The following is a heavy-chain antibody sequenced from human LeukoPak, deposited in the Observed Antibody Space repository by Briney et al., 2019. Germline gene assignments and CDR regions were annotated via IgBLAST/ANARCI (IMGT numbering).Heavy chain of an antibody. CDR1: GGSISSGTYY. CDR2: VYRSGST. Sequence: SETLSLTCTVSGGSISSGTYYCTWIRQPAGKGLEWIGRVYRSGSTNYNPSVKSRVTISINTSKNQFSLKLSSVPAADTAVYYCARHGDYYGSGSYAIDYWGQGTLVTVSS. CDR3: ARHGDYYGSGSYAIDY. J-gene: IGHJ4*02. V-gene: IGHV4-61*02. D-gene: IGHD3-10*01.